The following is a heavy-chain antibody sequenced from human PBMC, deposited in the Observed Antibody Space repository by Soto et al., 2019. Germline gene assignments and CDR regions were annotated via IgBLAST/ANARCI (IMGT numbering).Heavy chain of an antibody. CDR1: GASIRRSDYY. V-gene: IGHV4-31*03. J-gene: IGHJ4*02. Sequence: QLQLQESGPGLVKPSQTLSLTCTVSGASIRRSDYYWSWVRQLPGRGLEWIAYIYYSGSTFYNPSLMSRLAISVDTSRNQFSLSLTSVTAADTAVYYCARLESVTRSLGYFDYWGQGIRVTVTS. D-gene: IGHD7-27*01. CDR3: ARLESVTRSLGYFDY. CDR2: IYYSGST.